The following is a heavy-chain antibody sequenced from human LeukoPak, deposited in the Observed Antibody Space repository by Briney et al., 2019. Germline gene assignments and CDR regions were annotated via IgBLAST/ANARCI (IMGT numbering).Heavy chain of an antibody. CDR1: GYTFTDYY. CDR2: INPNSGDT. J-gene: IGHJ4*02. D-gene: IGHD2-15*01. V-gene: IGHV1-2*02. Sequence: ASVKVSCKASGYTFTDYYMHWVRQAPGQWLEWMGLINPNSGDTNHAQNFQGRVTLTRDTSISSAYMELSSLRSDDSAVYYCAGEYCSGGSCRQGFDYWGQGTLVTVSS. CDR3: AGEYCSGGSCRQGFDY.